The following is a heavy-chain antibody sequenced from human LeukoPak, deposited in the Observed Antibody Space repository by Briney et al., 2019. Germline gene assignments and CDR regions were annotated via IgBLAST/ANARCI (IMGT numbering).Heavy chain of an antibody. J-gene: IGHJ4*02. CDR3: ARDGSYHPQSKFDY. CDR1: GGTLSNYA. CDR2: IIPIFGTA. V-gene: IGHV1-69*13. D-gene: IGHD1-26*01. Sequence: ASVKVSCKTSGGTLSNYAISWVRQAPGQGLEWMGGIIPIFGTANYAQKFQGRVTITADEPTSTAYMELSSLRSEDTAVYYCARDGSYHPQSKFDYWGQGTLVTVSS.